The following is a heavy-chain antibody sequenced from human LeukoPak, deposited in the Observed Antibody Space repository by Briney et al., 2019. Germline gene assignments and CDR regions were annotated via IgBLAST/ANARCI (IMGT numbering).Heavy chain of an antibody. CDR2: IYYSGRT. V-gene: IGHV4-39*07. D-gene: IGHD2/OR15-2a*01. CDR1: GGSISSTSYY. J-gene: IGHJ4*02. CDR3: ARILYSNNIDY. Sequence: SETLSLTCTVSGGSISSTSYYWGWSRQPPGKGLEWIGSIYYSGRTYYNPSLKSRVTISVDTSKNQFSLELNSVTAADTAVYYCARILYSNNIDYWGQGTLVTVSS.